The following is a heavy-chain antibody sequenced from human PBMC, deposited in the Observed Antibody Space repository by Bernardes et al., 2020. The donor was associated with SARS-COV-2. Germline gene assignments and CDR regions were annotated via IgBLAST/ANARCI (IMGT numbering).Heavy chain of an antibody. Sequence: GGSLRLSCAASGFTVSSNYMSWVRQAPGKELEWVSVIYSGGSTYYADSVKGRFTISRDNSKNTLYLHMNSLRAEDTAVYYCARDGVGTIFGVVIYPNYFDYWGQGTLVTVS. D-gene: IGHD3-3*01. CDR3: ARDGVGTIFGVVIYPNYFDY. CDR1: GFTVSSNY. J-gene: IGHJ4*02. CDR2: IYSGGST. V-gene: IGHV3-66*01.